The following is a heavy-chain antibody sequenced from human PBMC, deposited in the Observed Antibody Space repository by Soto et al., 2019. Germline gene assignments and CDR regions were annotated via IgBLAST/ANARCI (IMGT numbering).Heavy chain of an antibody. J-gene: IGHJ5*02. CDR3: ARDARYCSVGSCYGWFDP. D-gene: IGHD2-15*01. Sequence: EVQLVESGGGLVQPGGSLRLSCAASGFTFSSYSMNWVRQAPGKGLEWVSYISSSSSTIYYADSVKGRFTISRDNAKNSLYLQMNSLRDEDTAVYYCARDARYCSVGSCYGWFDPWGQGTLVTVSS. CDR2: ISSSSSTI. CDR1: GFTFSSYS. V-gene: IGHV3-48*02.